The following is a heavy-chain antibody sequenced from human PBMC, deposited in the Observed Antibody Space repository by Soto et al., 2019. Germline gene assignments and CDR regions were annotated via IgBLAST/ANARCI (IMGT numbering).Heavy chain of an antibody. Sequence: SLRLSCAASGCTFGAYGMHWVRQAPGKGLEWVAHISYDGNNKYYADSLKGRFTISRDNFKNTLYLQMSSLRTDDTAVYYCAIVGPHITIVVYGVSWGQGNLVTVS. D-gene: IGHD3-3*01. CDR2: ISYDGNNK. CDR1: GCTFGAYG. J-gene: IGHJ4*02. CDR3: AIVGPHITIVVYGVS. V-gene: IGHV3-30*03.